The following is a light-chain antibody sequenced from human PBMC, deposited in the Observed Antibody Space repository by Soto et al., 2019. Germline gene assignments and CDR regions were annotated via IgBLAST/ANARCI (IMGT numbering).Light chain of an antibody. CDR1: QRITNNF. Sequence: EIVLTQSPGTLSLSPGERATLSCRVSQRITNNFLAWFRQKPGLAPRLLIHGASTRASGVPDRFSGGGSGTDFVLTISRLEPEDFAVYYCQQYGRSPFTFGQGTKLQIK. V-gene: IGKV3-20*01. CDR2: GAS. CDR3: QQYGRSPFT. J-gene: IGKJ2*01.